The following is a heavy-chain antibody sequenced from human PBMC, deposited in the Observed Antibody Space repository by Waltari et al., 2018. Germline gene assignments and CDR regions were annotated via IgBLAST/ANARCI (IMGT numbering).Heavy chain of an antibody. J-gene: IGHJ4*02. CDR1: GFTFSDYE. CDR3: VRVASRRAGGDY. V-gene: IGHV3-48*03. CDR2: SSSTGSII. Sequence: EVQLVESGGNFVQPGGSLRLSCAASGFTFSDYEMNWVRQAPGTGLGWVADSSSTGSIIYYAYSVKGRFTNSRDNANNSLFLQMNSLRADDTAVYDCVRVASRRAGGDYWGQGTLVTVSS.